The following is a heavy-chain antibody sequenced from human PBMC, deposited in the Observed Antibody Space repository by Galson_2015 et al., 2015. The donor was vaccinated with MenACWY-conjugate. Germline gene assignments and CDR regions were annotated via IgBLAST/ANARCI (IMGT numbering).Heavy chain of an antibody. CDR1: GFTVSSNY. D-gene: IGHD3-10*01. Sequence: SLRLSCAASGFTVSSNYMSWVRQAPGKGLEWVSVIYSGGSTYYADSVKGRFTISRDNSKNTLYLQMNSLRAEDTAVYYCARFRITMVRGVIITPDFFDYWGQGTLVTVSS. V-gene: IGHV3-53*01. J-gene: IGHJ4*02. CDR2: IYSGGST. CDR3: ARFRITMVRGVIITPDFFDY.